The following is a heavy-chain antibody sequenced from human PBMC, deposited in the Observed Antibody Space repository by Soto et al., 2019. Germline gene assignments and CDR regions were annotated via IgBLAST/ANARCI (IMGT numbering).Heavy chain of an antibody. J-gene: IGHJ6*01. CDR2: IYYSGST. CDR1: GGSVSSGSYY. Sequence: SETLSLTCTVSGGSVSSGSYYWSWIRQPPGKGLEWIGYIYYSGSTNYNPSLKSRVTISVDTSKNQFSLKLSSVTAADTAVYYCARGGTRPIGSRYYYYGMDVWGQGTTVTVSS. CDR3: ARGGTRPIGSRYYYYGMDV. D-gene: IGHD1-7*01. V-gene: IGHV4-61*01.